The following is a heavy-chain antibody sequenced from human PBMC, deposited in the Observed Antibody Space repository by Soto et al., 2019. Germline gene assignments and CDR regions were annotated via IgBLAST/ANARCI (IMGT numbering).Heavy chain of an antibody. CDR1: GGSISSSSYY. D-gene: IGHD2-8*01. Sequence: SETLSLTCTVSGGSISSSSYYWGWVRQPPGKGLEWIGSVYYTGSTYYNPSLKSRATISADTSKNQFSLKLSSVTAADTAVYYCARHVPGGNGVFSNWGQGTLVTVSS. CDR3: ARHVPGGNGVFSN. CDR2: VYYTGST. V-gene: IGHV4-39*01. J-gene: IGHJ4*02.